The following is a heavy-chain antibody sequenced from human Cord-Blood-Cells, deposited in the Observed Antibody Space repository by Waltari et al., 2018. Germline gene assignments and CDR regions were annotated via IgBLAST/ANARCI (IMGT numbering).Heavy chain of an antibody. Sequence: EVQLVESGGGLVQPGGSLRLSCAASGFTFSSYEMNWVRQAPGQGLEWVSYISSSGSTIYYADSVKGRFTISRDNAKNSLYLQMNSLRAEDTAVYYCASEPRNWGYGYWGQGTLVTVSS. CDR2: ISSSGSTI. J-gene: IGHJ4*02. CDR3: ASEPRNWGYGY. CDR1: GFTFSSYE. D-gene: IGHD7-27*01. V-gene: IGHV3-48*03.